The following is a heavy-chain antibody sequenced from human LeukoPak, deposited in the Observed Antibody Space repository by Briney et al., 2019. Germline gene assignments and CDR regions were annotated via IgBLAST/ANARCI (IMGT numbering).Heavy chain of an antibody. CDR2: IYYSGST. J-gene: IGHJ5*02. D-gene: IGHD6-19*01. CDR3: ARIIIGSGRSEGTNRFDP. V-gene: IGHV4-59*13. Sequence: SETLSLTCTVSGGSISNYYWSWIREPPTKGLVCIGYIYYSGSTNYNPSLKSRVTISVDTSKNQFSLKLGSVADADTAVYDCARIIIGSGRSEGTNRFDPWGQGTLVTVSS. CDR1: GGSISNYY.